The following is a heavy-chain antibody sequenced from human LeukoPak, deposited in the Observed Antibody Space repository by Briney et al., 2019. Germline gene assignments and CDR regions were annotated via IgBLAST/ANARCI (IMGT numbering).Heavy chain of an antibody. CDR3: ARMGGGNYMDV. Sequence: GGSLRLSCAASGFTFSSYWMSWVRQAPGKGLEWVANIKQDGSEKYYVDSVKGRFTISRDNAKNSLYLQMNSLRAEDTAVCYCARMGGGNYMDVWGKGTTVTVSS. J-gene: IGHJ6*03. CDR1: GFTFSSYW. D-gene: IGHD3-16*01. CDR2: IKQDGSEK. V-gene: IGHV3-7*01.